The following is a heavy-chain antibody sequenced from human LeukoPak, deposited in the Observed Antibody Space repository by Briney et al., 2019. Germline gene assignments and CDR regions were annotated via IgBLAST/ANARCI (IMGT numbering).Heavy chain of an antibody. CDR2: INHRGST. CDR1: GGSFSGYY. Sequence: SETLSLTCAVYGGSFSGYYWSWIRQPPGKGLEWIGEINHRGSTNYNPSLKSRVTISVDTSKNQFSLKLSSVTAADTAVYYCATTAGYCSSTSCPPGYGMDVWGKGTTVTVSP. J-gene: IGHJ6*04. D-gene: IGHD2-2*01. V-gene: IGHV4-34*01. CDR3: ATTAGYCSSTSCPPGYGMDV.